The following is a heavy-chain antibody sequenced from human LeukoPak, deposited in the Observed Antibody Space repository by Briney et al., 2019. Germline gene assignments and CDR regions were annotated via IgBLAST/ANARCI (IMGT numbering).Heavy chain of an antibody. CDR3: AKDIRRDGYNPTFAY. CDR2: ISWNNGSI. J-gene: IGHJ4*02. V-gene: IGHV3-9*01. D-gene: IGHD5-24*01. Sequence: QSGRSLRLSCAASGFTFDDYAMHWVRQAPGKGLEWVSGISWNNGSIGYADSVKGRFTISRDNAKNSLYLQMNSLRAEDTALYYCAKDIRRDGYNPTFAYWGQGNLVTVSS. CDR1: GFTFDDYA.